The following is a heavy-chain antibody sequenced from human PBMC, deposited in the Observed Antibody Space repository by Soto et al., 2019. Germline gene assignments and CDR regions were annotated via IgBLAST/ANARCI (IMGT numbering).Heavy chain of an antibody. D-gene: IGHD6-19*01. V-gene: IGHV3-23*01. J-gene: IGHJ4*02. CDR2: ISATDGGT. CDR1: GFTFSTYA. Sequence: EVQLLESGGGLVQPGGSLGLSCAASGFTFSTYAMSWVRQAPGKGLEWVSTISATDGGTYYADSVTGRFTISRDNSKNTLSLQMNSLRADDTAVYYWANGESSGWPAFDYWGQGTLVTVSS. CDR3: ANGESSGWPAFDY.